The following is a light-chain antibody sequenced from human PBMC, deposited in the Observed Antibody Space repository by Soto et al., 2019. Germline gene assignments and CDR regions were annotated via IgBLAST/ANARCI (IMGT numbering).Light chain of an antibody. J-gene: IGLJ2*01. V-gene: IGLV2-14*03. CDR1: SSYIGGNNY. CDR3: SSYTSTSPLVV. CDR2: DVD. Sequence: QSALTQPASVSGSPGQWITISCTGGSSYIGGNNYVSWYQQHPGKAPKLMIYDVDNRPSGVSDRFSGSKSGNTASLTISGLQAEDEADYYCSSYTSTSPLVVLGGGTQLTVL.